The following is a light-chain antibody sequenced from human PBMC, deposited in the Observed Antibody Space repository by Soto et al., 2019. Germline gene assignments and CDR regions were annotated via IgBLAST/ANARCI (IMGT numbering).Light chain of an antibody. J-gene: IGLJ3*02. V-gene: IGLV2-14*01. Sequence: QSALTQPASVSGSPGRSITISCTGTSTDIGTYNSVSWYQHHPGKDPKLLIFEVIDRPSWVYDRFSGAKSGNTASLTISSLQFEDEADYYCCSYTTTYTLVFGGGTKLTVL. CDR3: CSYTTTYTLV. CDR1: STDIGTYNS. CDR2: EVI.